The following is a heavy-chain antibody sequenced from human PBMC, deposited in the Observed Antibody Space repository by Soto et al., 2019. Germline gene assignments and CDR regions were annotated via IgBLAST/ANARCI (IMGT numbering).Heavy chain of an antibody. D-gene: IGHD2-21*01. CDR3: VRGAREDIAAVVVIRPGDYAMDV. V-gene: IGHV3-30-3*01. Sequence: QVQLVESGGGVVQPGGSLRLSCAASGFTFSTYAMHWVRQAPGKGLEWVAVVSYSGGRRVSVGSVEGRFTISRDNSKNTLYLQMSSLTPENTVVYYCVRGAREDIAAVVVIRPGDYAMDVWGHGTRSPSP. CDR1: GFTFSTYA. CDR2: VSYSGGRR. J-gene: IGHJ6*02.